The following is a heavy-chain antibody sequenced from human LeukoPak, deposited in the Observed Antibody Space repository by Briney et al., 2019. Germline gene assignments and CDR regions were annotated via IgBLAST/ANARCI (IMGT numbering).Heavy chain of an antibody. CDR2: IRGSGPYT. CDR3: AKHGYCSGISCFFDF. Sequence: GRSLRLSCAASGFTFSSYAMSWVRQAPGKGLEWVSGIRGSGPYTFYTDSVKGRFTISRDSSKNTLYLQMNSLRAEDTALYYCAKHGYCSGISCFFDFWGQGTLVTVSS. D-gene: IGHD2-2*03. J-gene: IGHJ4*02. V-gene: IGHV3-23*01. CDR1: GFTFSSYA.